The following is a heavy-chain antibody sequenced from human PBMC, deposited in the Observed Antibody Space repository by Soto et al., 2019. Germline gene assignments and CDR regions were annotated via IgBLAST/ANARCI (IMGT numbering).Heavy chain of an antibody. V-gene: IGHV4-34*01. J-gene: IGHJ4*01. D-gene: IGHD6-19*01. CDR2: INYTGTT. CDR3: AREGGSGWYYYDY. CDR1: GGSFSGYS. Sequence: SETLSLTCAVIGGSFSGYSWTWIRQAPGKGLDWIGEINYTGTTNYSPSLKSRVTLSVDTSKNQFSLELRSVSAADTAVYYCAREGGSGWYYYDYWGHGTLVTVSS.